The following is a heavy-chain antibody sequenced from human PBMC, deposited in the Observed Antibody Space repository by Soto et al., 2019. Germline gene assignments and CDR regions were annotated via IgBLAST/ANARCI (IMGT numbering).Heavy chain of an antibody. CDR3: GHRQWVRGVTNWFDP. Sequence: QITLKESGPTLVKPTQTLTLTCTFSGFSLSATATGVGVGWIRQPPGKALEWLALIYWDGDKRYSPSLKSRLTITKDTSKNQVVLTMTNMDPVDTGTYYCGHRQWVRGVTNWFDPWGQGTLVTVSS. CDR1: GFSLSATATGVG. CDR2: IYWDGDK. D-gene: IGHD3-10*01. J-gene: IGHJ5*02. V-gene: IGHV2-5*02.